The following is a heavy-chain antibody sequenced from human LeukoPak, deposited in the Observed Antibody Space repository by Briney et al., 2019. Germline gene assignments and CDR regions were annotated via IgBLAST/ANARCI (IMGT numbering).Heavy chain of an antibody. CDR3: ARDEHCSGGSCYSSNWFDP. CDR2: INPNSGGT. V-gene: IGHV1-2*02. D-gene: IGHD2-15*01. J-gene: IGHJ5*02. Sequence: ASVKVSCKASTYTFTGYYMHWVRQAPGQGLEWMGWINPNSGGTNYAQKFQGRVTMTRDTSISTAYMELSRLRSDDTAVDYCARDEHCSGGSCYSSNWFDPWGQGTLVTVSS. CDR1: TYTFTGYY.